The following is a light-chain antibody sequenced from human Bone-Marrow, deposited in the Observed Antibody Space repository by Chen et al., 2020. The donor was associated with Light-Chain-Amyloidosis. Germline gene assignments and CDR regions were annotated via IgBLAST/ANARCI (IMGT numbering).Light chain of an antibody. V-gene: IGLV1-51*01. J-gene: IGLJ3*02. Sequence: QSVLTQPPSVSAAPGQKVTISCSGPSSTIGNNDISWFQHLPGRAPKLLIYANNKRPSGVPDRFSGSKSGTSATLGITGLQAGDEAVYYCGTWDTSVRAGGVFGGGTKLTVL. CDR1: SSTIGNND. CDR3: GTWDTSVRAGGV. CDR2: ANN.